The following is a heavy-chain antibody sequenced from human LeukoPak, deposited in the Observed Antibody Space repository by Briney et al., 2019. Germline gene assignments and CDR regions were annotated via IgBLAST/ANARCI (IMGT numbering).Heavy chain of an antibody. V-gene: IGHV3-11*01. CDR1: GFTVSDYY. D-gene: IGHD4-17*01. CDR3: ARDSYGDYSAFDY. CDR2: ISFSGSTI. J-gene: IGHJ4*02. Sequence: GGSLRLSCAASGFTVSDYYMTWIRQAPGKGLDWVSYISFSGSTIYYADSVKGRFIISRDTAKNSLYLQMNSLRAEDTALYYCARDSYGDYSAFDYWGQGTLVTVSS.